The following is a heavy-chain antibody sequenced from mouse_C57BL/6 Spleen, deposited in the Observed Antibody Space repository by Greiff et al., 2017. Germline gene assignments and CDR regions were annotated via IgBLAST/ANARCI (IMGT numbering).Heavy chain of an antibody. J-gene: IGHJ4*01. CDR2: ISNGGGST. CDR3: ARSMAYDYDVYYAMDY. Sequence: EVQLVESGGGLVQPGGSLKLSCAASGFTFSDYYMYWVRQTPEQRLEWVAYISNGGGSTYYPDTVKGRFTISRDNAKNTLYLQMSRLKSEDTAMYYCARSMAYDYDVYYAMDYWGQGTSVTVSS. CDR1: GFTFSDYY. V-gene: IGHV5-12*01. D-gene: IGHD2-4*01.